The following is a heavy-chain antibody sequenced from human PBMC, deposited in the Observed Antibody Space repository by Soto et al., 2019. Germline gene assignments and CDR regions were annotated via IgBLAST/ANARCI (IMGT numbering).Heavy chain of an antibody. Sequence: GGSLRLSCAASGFTFSSYAMSWVRQAPGKGLEWVSAISGSGGSTYYADSVKGRFTISRDNSKNTLYLQMNSLRAEDTAVYYCAKGYDMSSSWYCPPYYFSGMVVWGQGTSLTVSS. CDR2: ISGSGGST. CDR1: GFTFSSYA. V-gene: IGHV3-23*01. D-gene: IGHD6-13*01. CDR3: AKGYDMSSSWYCPPYYFSGMVV. J-gene: IGHJ6*02.